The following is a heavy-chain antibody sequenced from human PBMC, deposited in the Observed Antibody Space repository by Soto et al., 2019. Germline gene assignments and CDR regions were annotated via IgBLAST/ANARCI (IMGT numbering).Heavy chain of an antibody. CDR1: GFTFSSYG. D-gene: IGHD1-1*01. J-gene: IGHJ6*02. CDR3: ARGWKRSYYYYGMDV. CDR2: IWYDGSNK. V-gene: IGHV3-33*01. Sequence: PGGSLRLSCAASGFTFSSYGMHWVRQAPGKGLEWVAVIWYDGSNKYYADSVKGRFTISRDNSKNTLYLQMNSLRAEDTAVYYCARGWKRSYYYYGMDVWGQGTTVTVSS.